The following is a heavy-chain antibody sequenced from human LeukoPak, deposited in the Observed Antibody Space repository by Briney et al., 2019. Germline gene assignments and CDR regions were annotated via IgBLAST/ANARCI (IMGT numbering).Heavy chain of an antibody. J-gene: IGHJ5*02. D-gene: IGHD2-2*02. CDR1: GGTFSSYA. CDR3: ARERYCSSTSCYTSLNWFDP. Sequence: SVKVSCKASGGTFSSYAISWVRQAPGQGLEWMGGIIPIFGTANYAQKSQGRVTITADESTSTAYMELSSLRSEDTAAYYCARERYCSSTSCYTSLNWFDPWGQGTLVTVSS. CDR2: IIPIFGTA. V-gene: IGHV1-69*13.